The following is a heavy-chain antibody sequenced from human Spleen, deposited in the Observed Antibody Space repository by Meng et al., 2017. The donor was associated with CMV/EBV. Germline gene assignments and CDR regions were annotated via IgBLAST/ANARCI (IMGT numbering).Heavy chain of an antibody. Sequence: GESLKISCTASGFTFSDYYMSWVRQAPGKGLEWVSVIYSGGSATYYADSMKGRFTISRDNSKNTLFLQMDSLGAEDTAVYYCAKIGSFTYYYYGMDVWGQGTTVTVSS. D-gene: IGHD1-26*01. CDR2: IYSGGSAT. V-gene: IGHV3-23*03. J-gene: IGHJ6*02. CDR1: GFTFSDYY. CDR3: AKIGSFTYYYYGMDV.